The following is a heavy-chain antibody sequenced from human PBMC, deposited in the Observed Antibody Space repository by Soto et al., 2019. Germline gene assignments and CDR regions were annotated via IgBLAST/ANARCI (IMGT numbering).Heavy chain of an antibody. J-gene: IGHJ6*01. D-gene: IGHD3-22*01. Sequence: QLHLQESGPGLVKPSETLSLTCTVSGGSISSSSYYWGWIRQPPGKGLEWIGNVYYGGSTYYNPSLKSRVTISVETSKSQFFLKLSSVTAADTAVYYCAGGDYYHSSGYYFYYYTMDVW. CDR3: AGGDYYHSSGYYFYYYTMDV. CDR1: GGSISSSSYY. CDR2: VYYGGST. V-gene: IGHV4-39*01.